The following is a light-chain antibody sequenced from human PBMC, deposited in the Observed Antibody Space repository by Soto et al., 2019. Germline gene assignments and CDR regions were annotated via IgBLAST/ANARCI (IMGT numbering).Light chain of an antibody. Sequence: DIQMTERPAALSVSVGDRGTITYRASQNIINYLNWYQQKPGKAPQLLIYVASRLESGVPSRFSGSGSGTDFTLTISSLQPEDFATYYCQQSYNAPITFGQGTRLEIK. CDR2: VAS. CDR3: QQSYNAPIT. J-gene: IGKJ5*01. V-gene: IGKV1-39*01. CDR1: QNIINY.